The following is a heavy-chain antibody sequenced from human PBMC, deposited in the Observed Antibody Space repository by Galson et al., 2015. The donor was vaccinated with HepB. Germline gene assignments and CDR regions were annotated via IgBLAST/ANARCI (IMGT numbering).Heavy chain of an antibody. CDR1: GYTLTELS. V-gene: IGHV1-24*01. J-gene: IGHJ5*02. CDR2: FDPEDGET. Sequence: SVKVSCKVSGYTLTELSMHWVRQAPGKGLEWMGGFDPEDGETIYAQKFQGRVTMTEDTSTDTAYTELSSLRSEDTAVYYCATVSEHFYGSGSQGWFDPWGQGTLVTVSS. CDR3: ATVSEHFYGSGSQGWFDP. D-gene: IGHD3-10*01.